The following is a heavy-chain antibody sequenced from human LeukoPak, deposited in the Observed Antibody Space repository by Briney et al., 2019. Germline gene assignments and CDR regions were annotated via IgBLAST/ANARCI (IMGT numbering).Heavy chain of an antibody. CDR1: GGSISSYY. CDR3: ARDPGSSSWVPRYYYMDV. Sequence: TSSETLSLTCTVSGGSISSYYWSWIRQPPGKGLEWMGYIYYSGSTNYNPSLKSRVTISVDTSKNQFSLKLSSVTAADTAVYYCARDPGSSSWVPRYYYMDVWGKGTTVTVSS. V-gene: IGHV4-59*01. D-gene: IGHD6-13*01. J-gene: IGHJ6*03. CDR2: IYYSGST.